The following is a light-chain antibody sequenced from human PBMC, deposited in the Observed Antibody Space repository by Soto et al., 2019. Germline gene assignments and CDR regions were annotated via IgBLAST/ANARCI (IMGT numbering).Light chain of an antibody. Sequence: EIVMTQSPATLSVSPGERSTLSCRASQSVSSNLAWYQQKPGQPPSLLMYGASRRATGIPERFSGSGSGIDFTLTISRLEPEDFAVYYCQQYGSSPRTFGKGTKVDIK. CDR3: QQYGSSPRT. V-gene: IGKV3-20*01. CDR1: QSVSSN. J-gene: IGKJ1*01. CDR2: GAS.